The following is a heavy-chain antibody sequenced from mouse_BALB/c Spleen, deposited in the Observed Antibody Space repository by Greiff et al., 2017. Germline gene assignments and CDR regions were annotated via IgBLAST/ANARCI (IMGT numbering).Heavy chain of an antibody. D-gene: IGHD1-2*01. Sequence: EVQVVESGGGLVQPGGSRKLSCAASGFTFSSFGMHWVRQAPEKGLEWVAYISIGCSTIYYADTVKGRFTISRDNPKNTLFLQMTSLRSEDTAMYYCARRTTATENAMDYWGQGTSVTVSS. V-gene: IGHV5-17*02. CDR2: ISIGCSTI. CDR3: ARRTTATENAMDY. CDR1: GFTFSSFG. J-gene: IGHJ4*01.